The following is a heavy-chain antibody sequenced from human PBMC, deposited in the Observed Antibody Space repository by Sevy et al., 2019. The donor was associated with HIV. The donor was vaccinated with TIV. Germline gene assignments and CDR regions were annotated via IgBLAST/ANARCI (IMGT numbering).Heavy chain of an antibody. CDR1: GGSFSGYY. CDR3: ARRRYFDPVNWFDP. Sequence: SETLSLTCAVYGGSFSGYYWSWIRQPPGKGLEWIGEIKHSESTNYNPSLKMRVTISVDTSKNQFSLKLRSVTAADTAVYYCARRRYFDPVNWFDPWGQGTLVTVSS. CDR2: IKHSEST. D-gene: IGHD3-9*01. V-gene: IGHV4-34*01. J-gene: IGHJ5*02.